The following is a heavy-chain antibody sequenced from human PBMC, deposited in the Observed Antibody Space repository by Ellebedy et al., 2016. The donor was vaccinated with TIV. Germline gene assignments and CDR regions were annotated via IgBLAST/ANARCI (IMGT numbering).Heavy chain of an antibody. CDR3: AKFTHSRWNSY. Sequence: GESLKISCAASGFTFSSYGMHWVRQAPGKGLEWVAVISYDGSNKYYADSVKGRFTISRDNSKNTLYLQMNSLRAEDTAVYYCAKFTHSRWNSYWGQGTLVTVSS. CDR1: GFTFSSYG. J-gene: IGHJ4*02. CDR2: ISYDGSNK. V-gene: IGHV3-30*18. D-gene: IGHD1-7*01.